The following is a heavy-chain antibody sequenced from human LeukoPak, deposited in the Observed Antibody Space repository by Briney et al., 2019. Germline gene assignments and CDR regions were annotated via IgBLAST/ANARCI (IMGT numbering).Heavy chain of an antibody. Sequence: SETLSLTCTVSGYSISSGYYWGWIRQPPGKGLEWIGSIYHSGSTYYNPSLKSRVTISVDTSKNQFSLKLSSVTAADTAVHYCARHGVGATPDYYYMDVWGKGTTVTVSS. V-gene: IGHV4-38-2*02. CDR1: GYSISSGYY. D-gene: IGHD1-26*01. CDR2: IYHSGST. CDR3: ARHGVGATPDYYYMDV. J-gene: IGHJ6*03.